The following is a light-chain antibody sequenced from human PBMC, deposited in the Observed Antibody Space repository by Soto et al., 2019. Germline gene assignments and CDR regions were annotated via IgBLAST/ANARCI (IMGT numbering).Light chain of an antibody. J-gene: IGLJ3*02. Sequence: QSALTQPPSASGSRGQSVTISCTGTSVDINYVSWFQQHPGKAPKLIICEVTKRPSGVPDRFSGSKSGNTASLTVSGLQDDDEADYYCISYAGRDIWVFGGGTKLTVL. CDR1: SVDINY. V-gene: IGLV2-8*01. CDR3: ISYAGRDIWV. CDR2: EVT.